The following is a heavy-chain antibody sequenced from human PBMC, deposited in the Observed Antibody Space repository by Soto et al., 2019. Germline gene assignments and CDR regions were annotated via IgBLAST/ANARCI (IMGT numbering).Heavy chain of an antibody. Sequence: QVQLVQSGAEVKKPGSSVKVSCKASGGTFSSYTISWVRQAPGQGLEWMGRIIPILGIANYAQKFQGRVTITADKSTSTAYMELSSLRSEDTAVYYCARRIYCSGGSCYLGSGDAFDIWGQGTMVTVSS. CDR2: IIPILGIA. D-gene: IGHD2-15*01. CDR1: GGTFSSYT. J-gene: IGHJ3*02. CDR3: ARRIYCSGGSCYLGSGDAFDI. V-gene: IGHV1-69*02.